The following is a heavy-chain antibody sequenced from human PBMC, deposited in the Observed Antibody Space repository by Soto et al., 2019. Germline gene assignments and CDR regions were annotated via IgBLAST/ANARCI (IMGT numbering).Heavy chain of an antibody. CDR2: INPAGTIT. CDR1: GFTFSHYW. J-gene: IGHJ5*02. D-gene: IGHD3-16*01. V-gene: IGHV3-74*01. Sequence: GGSLRLSRAASGFTFSHYWMHWVRQTPGKGLVWVSRINPAGTITNYADSVEGRFTISRDNADSALFLQMNSLSAEDTAIYYCTSDTFGLRDTWGQGTLVTVSS. CDR3: TSDTFGLRDT.